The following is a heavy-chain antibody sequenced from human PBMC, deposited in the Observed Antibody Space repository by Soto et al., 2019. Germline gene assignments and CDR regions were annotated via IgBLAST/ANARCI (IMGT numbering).Heavy chain of an antibody. J-gene: IGHJ4*02. CDR2: IFSSGST. Sequence: PSETLSLTCTVSGGSINTFYWSWVRQPAGKGLEWIGRIFSSGSTSFNPSLESRVVMSVDTSKNHFSLNLSSVTAADMAVYYCAREGSYSSYNFAHGIQLCSFDFWGQGALVTVSS. V-gene: IGHV4-4*07. D-gene: IGHD5-12*01. CDR1: GGSINTFY. CDR3: AREGSYSSYNFAHGIQLCSFDF.